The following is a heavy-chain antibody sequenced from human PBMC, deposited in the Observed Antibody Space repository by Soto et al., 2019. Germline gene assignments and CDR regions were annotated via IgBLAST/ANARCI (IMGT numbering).Heavy chain of an antibody. J-gene: IGHJ6*04. D-gene: IGHD2-15*01. V-gene: IGHV1-24*01. CDR2: FDPEDGET. Sequence: ASVKVSCKVSGYTLTELSMHWVRQAPGKGLEWMGGFDPEDGETIYAQKFQGRVTMTEDTSTDTAYMELSSVRSEDTAVYYFATSGCSVGSCYSVLARAVWGKGTTVTVSS. CDR3: ATSGCSVGSCYSVLARAV. CDR1: GYTLTELS.